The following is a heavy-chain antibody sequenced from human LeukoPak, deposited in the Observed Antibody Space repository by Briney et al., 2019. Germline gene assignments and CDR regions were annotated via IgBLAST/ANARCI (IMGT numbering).Heavy chain of an antibody. J-gene: IGHJ2*01. CDR1: GFTFSSYG. Sequence: PGGSLRLSCAASGFTFSSYGMSWVRQAPGKGLEWVSAISGSGGSTYYADSVKGRFTISRDNSKNTLYLQMNSLRAEDTAVYYCAKVKTGYYGYFDLWGRGTLVTVSS. CDR2: ISGSGGST. CDR3: AKVKTGYYGYFDL. V-gene: IGHV3-23*01. D-gene: IGHD3-9*01.